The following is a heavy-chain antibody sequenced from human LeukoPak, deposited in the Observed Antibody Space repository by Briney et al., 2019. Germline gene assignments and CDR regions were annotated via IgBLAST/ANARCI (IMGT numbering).Heavy chain of an antibody. D-gene: IGHD4-23*01. CDR1: GFTVSSNY. CDR2: IYSGGST. Sequence: PGGSLRLSCAASGFTVSSNYMSWVRQAPGKGLEWVSVIYSGGSTYYADSVKGRFTISRVNSKNTLYLQMNSLRAEDTAVYYCAKPATVVTDYWGQGTLVTVSS. V-gene: IGHV3-66*04. J-gene: IGHJ4*02. CDR3: AKPATVVTDY.